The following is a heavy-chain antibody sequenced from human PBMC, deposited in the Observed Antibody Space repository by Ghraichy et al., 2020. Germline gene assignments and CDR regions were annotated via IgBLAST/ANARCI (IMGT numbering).Heavy chain of an antibody. V-gene: IGHV3-21*06. J-gene: IGHJ6*02. D-gene: IGHD2-2*02. Sequence: GESLNISCAVSGFTFSTYSMNWVRQAPGKGLEWVSSIGGSSTHIYYADSVKGRFIISRDNAKNSLYLQMDSLRAEDTAVYYCARGGSDIDVVPAAIISMDVWSQGTTVTVSS. CDR2: IGGSSTHI. CDR1: GFTFSTYS. CDR3: ARGGSDIDVVPAAIISMDV.